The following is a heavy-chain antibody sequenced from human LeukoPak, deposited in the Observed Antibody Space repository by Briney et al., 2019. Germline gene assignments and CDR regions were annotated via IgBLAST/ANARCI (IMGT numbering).Heavy chain of an antibody. CDR2: IYYSGST. Sequence: PETLSLTCTVSGGSISSYYWSWIRQPPGKGLEWIGYIYYSGSTNYNPSLKSRVTISVDTSKNQFSLKLSSVTAADTAVYYCARLPGELLRTYYYYYMDVWGKGTTVTVSS. D-gene: IGHD1-26*01. CDR1: GGSISSYY. CDR3: ARLPGELLRTYYYYYMDV. J-gene: IGHJ6*03. V-gene: IGHV4-59*08.